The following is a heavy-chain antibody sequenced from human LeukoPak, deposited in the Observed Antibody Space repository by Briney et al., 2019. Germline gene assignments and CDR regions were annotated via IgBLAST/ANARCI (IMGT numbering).Heavy chain of an antibody. Sequence: QAGGSLRLSCAASGFTFSSYAMHWVRQAPGKGLEWVAVISYDGSNKYYADSVKGRFTISRDNSKNTLYLQMNSLRAEDTAVYYCARNRGSGWFDYWGQGTLVTVSS. CDR1: GFTFSSYA. V-gene: IGHV3-30-3*01. J-gene: IGHJ4*02. CDR2: ISYDGSNK. CDR3: ARNRGSGWFDY. D-gene: IGHD6-19*01.